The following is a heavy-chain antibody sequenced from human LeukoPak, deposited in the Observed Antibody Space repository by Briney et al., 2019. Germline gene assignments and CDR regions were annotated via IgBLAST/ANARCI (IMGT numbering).Heavy chain of an antibody. CDR3: ARELHTYYYDSSGYYYAHYFDY. V-gene: IGHV4-34*01. D-gene: IGHD3-22*01. CDR1: GGSFSGYY. Sequence: SETLSLTCAVYGGSFSGYYWSWIRQPPGKGLEWIGEINHSGSTNYNPSLKSRVTISVDTSKNQFSLKLSSVTAADTAVDYCARELHTYYYDSSGYYYAHYFDYWGQGTLVTVSS. J-gene: IGHJ4*02. CDR2: INHSGST.